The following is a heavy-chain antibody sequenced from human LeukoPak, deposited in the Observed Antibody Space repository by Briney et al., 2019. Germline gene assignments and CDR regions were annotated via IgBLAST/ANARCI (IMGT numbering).Heavy chain of an antibody. J-gene: IGHJ4*02. V-gene: IGHV3-23*01. CDR2: ISGSGGST. D-gene: IGHD6-19*01. Sequence: AGSLRLSCAASGFTFSSYDMSWVRQAPGKGLEWVSAISGSGGSTYYADSVKGRFTISRDNSKNTLYLQMNSLSAEDTAVYYCARDNSPIAVAGRYFDYWGQGTLVTVSS. CDR1: GFTFSSYD. CDR3: ARDNSPIAVAGRYFDY.